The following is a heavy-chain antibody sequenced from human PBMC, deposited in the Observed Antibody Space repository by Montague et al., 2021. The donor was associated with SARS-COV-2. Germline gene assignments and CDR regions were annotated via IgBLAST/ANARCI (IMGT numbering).Heavy chain of an antibody. CDR2: TYYGSKWYN. D-gene: IGHD6-13*01. CDR1: GDSVSSNSAA. Sequence: CAISGDSVSSNSAAWNWIRQSPSRGLEWLGRTYYGSKWYNDYALSVKSRITINPDTSKNQFSLKLSSVTAADTAVYYCARVGRQQLVRLSGMDVWGQGTTVTVSS. J-gene: IGHJ6*02. CDR3: ARVGRQQLVRLSGMDV. V-gene: IGHV6-1*01.